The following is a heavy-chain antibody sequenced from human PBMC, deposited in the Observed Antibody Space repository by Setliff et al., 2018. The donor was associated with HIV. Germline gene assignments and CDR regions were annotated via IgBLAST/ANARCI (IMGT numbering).Heavy chain of an antibody. Sequence: PSETLSLTCTVSGGSISSDYWSWIRQPPGKGMEWIGFIYDSGSTNYNPSLESRVTISVDTSKNQVSLRLSSATAADTGVYYCARHRDPPGSSWIFYYFYMDLWGGGTTVTVSS. J-gene: IGHJ6*03. CDR3: ARHRDPPGSSWIFYYFYMDL. CDR2: IYDSGST. V-gene: IGHV4-59*08. D-gene: IGHD6-13*01. CDR1: GGSISSDY.